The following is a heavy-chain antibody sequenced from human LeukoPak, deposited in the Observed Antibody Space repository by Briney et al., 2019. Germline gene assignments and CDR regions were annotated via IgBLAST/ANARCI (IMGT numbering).Heavy chain of an antibody. CDR2: IKYDGSAT. CDR1: GFTFSSYS. Sequence: GGSLRLSCAASGFTFSSYSMNWIRQVPGKGLVWVSHIKYDGSATNYADSVKGRFTISRDNAKNTLYLQMNSLRAEDTAVYYCVSGSLQSGYNFDYWGQGALVTVSS. J-gene: IGHJ4*02. V-gene: IGHV3-74*01. D-gene: IGHD3-3*01. CDR3: VSGSLQSGYNFDY.